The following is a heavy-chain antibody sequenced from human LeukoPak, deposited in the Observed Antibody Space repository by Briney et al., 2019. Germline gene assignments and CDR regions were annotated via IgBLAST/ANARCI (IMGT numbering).Heavy chain of an antibody. CDR1: GFTFSFNA. D-gene: IGHD5-18*01. J-gene: IGHJ4*02. V-gene: IGHV3-30*04. Sequence: GGSLRLSCAASGFTFSFNAMHWVRQAPGKGLEWVALISFDGTKKYYGDSVKGRFTISRDNSRNSLYLQMNSLRPEDTAMYFCARDRTRGYTYGPDYWGQGTLVTVSS. CDR2: ISFDGTKK. CDR3: ARDRTRGYTYGPDY.